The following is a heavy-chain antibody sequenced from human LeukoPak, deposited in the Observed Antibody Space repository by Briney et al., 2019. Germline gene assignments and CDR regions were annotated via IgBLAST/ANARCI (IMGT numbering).Heavy chain of an antibody. Sequence: SVKVSCKASGYTFTSYGISWVRQAPGQGLEWMGRIIPILGIANYAQKFQGRVTITADKSTSTAYMELSSLRSEDTAVYYCARSKYYYDSSGYIFDYWGQGTLVTVSS. D-gene: IGHD3-22*01. CDR3: ARSKYYYDSSGYIFDY. V-gene: IGHV1-69*04. J-gene: IGHJ4*02. CDR2: IIPILGIA. CDR1: GYTFTSYG.